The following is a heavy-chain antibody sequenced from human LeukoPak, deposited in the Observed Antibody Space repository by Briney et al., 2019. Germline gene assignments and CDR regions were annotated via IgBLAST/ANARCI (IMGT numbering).Heavy chain of an antibody. CDR1: GFTFSSYG. CDR3: ARDARIAVAGVEVDY. CDR2: IWYDGSNK. J-gene: IGHJ4*02. Sequence: GGSLRLSCAASGFTFSSYGMHWVRQAPGKGLEWVAVIWYDGSNKYYADSVKGRFTISRDNSKNTLYLQMNSLRAEDTAVYYCARDARIAVAGVEVDYWGQGTLVTVSS. D-gene: IGHD6-19*01. V-gene: IGHV3-33*01.